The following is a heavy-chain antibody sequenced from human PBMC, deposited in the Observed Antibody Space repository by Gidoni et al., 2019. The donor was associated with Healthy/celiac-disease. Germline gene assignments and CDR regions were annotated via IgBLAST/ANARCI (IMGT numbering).Heavy chain of an antibody. J-gene: IGHJ4*02. CDR2: IYWNDDK. CDR1: GFSLSTSGVG. CDR3: AHTFTYYDGSGSYYNGNYFDY. Sequence: QITLKESGPTLVKPTQTLTLTCTFSGFSLSTSGVGVGWIRQPPGKALEWLALIYWNDDKRYSPSLKSRLTITKDTSKNQVVLTMTNMDPVDTATYYCAHTFTYYDGSGSYYNGNYFDYWGQGTLVTVSS. D-gene: IGHD3-10*01. V-gene: IGHV2-5*01.